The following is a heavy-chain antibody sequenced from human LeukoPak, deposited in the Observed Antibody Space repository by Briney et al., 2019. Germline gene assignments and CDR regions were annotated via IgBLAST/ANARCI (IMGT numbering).Heavy chain of an antibody. D-gene: IGHD2-15*01. V-gene: IGHV3-33*01. Sequence: GRSLRLSCAASGFTFSSYGMHWVRQAPGKGLEWVAVIWYDGSNKYYADSVKGRFTISRDNSKNTLYLQMNSLRAEGTAVYYCASFGEAANDAFDIWGHGTMVTVSS. CDR2: IWYDGSNK. CDR3: ASFGEAANDAFDI. J-gene: IGHJ3*02. CDR1: GFTFSSYG.